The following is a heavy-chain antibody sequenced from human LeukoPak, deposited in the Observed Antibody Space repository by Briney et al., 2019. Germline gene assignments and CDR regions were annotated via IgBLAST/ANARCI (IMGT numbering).Heavy chain of an antibody. CDR1: GGTFSSYA. D-gene: IGHD6-13*01. J-gene: IGHJ4*02. CDR3: AREIAAAGTGSV. Sequence: ASVKVSCKASGGTFSSYAISWVRQAPGQGLEWMGGIIPIFGTANYAQKFQGRVTITTDESTSTAYMELSSLRSEDTAVYYCAREIAAAGTGSVWGQGTLVTVSS. CDR2: IIPIFGTA. V-gene: IGHV1-69*05.